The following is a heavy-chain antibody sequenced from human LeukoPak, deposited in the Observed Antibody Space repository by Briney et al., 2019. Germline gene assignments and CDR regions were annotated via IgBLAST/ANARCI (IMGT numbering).Heavy chain of an antibody. CDR3: AREWGV. D-gene: IGHD1-26*01. Sequence: GGSLRLSCAASGFSFSSYGMHWVRQAPGKGLEWVAVISYDGSNKYYADSVKGRFTISRDNSKNTLYLQMHSLRVEDTAVYYCAREWGVWGKGTTVTVSS. J-gene: IGHJ6*04. CDR1: GFSFSSYG. V-gene: IGHV3-30*03. CDR2: ISYDGSNK.